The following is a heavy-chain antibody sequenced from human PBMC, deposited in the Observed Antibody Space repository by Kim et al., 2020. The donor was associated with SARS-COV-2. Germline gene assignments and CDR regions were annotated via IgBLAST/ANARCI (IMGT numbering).Heavy chain of an antibody. J-gene: IGHJ4*02. V-gene: IGHV4-59*01. CDR1: GVSINSYY. D-gene: IGHD3-22*01. CDR2: VYYTGST. CDR3: ARGHLDSSGYSNPLDN. Sequence: SETLSLTCTVSGVSINSYYWSWIRQPPGKGLEWIGYVYYTGSTNYNPSLNSRVTMSLDTSKNQFSLKLNSVTAADTAVYYCARGHLDSSGYSNPLDNWGQGILVTVSS.